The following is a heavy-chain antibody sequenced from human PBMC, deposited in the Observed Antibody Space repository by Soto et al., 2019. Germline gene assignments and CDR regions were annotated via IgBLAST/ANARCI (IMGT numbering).Heavy chain of an antibody. CDR2: ISYDGSNK. Sequence: HPGGSLRLSCAASGFTFSSYAMHWVRQAPGKGLEWVAVISYDGSNKYYADSVKGRFTISRDNSKNTLYLQMNSLRAEDTAVYYCARDGAGDRTGAFDIWGQGTTVTVSS. D-gene: IGHD7-27*01. V-gene: IGHV3-30-3*01. J-gene: IGHJ3*02. CDR1: GFTFSSYA. CDR3: ARDGAGDRTGAFDI.